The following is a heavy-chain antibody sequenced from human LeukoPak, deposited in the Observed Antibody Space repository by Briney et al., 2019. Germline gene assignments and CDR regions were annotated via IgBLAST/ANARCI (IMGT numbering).Heavy chain of an antibody. CDR3: ARERITMIVVVMPDY. J-gene: IGHJ4*02. Sequence: SETLSLTCTVSGGSISSSSYYWGWIRQPPGKGLEWIGSIYYRGSTYYNPSLKSRVTISVDTSKNQFSMKLSSVTAADTAVYYCARERITMIVVVMPDYWGQGTLVTVSS. CDR2: IYYRGST. CDR1: GGSISSSSYY. D-gene: IGHD3-22*01. V-gene: IGHV4-39*07.